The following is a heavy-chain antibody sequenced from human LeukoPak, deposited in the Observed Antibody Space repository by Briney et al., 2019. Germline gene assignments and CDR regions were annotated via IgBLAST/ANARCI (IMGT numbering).Heavy chain of an antibody. V-gene: IGHV1-18*01. Sequence: ASVKVSCEASGYTFTSYGISWVRQAPGQGLEWMGWISGYNGNTNYAQKLKGRVTMTTDTSTSTAYMELRSLRSDDTAVYYCARDYVHYYYMDVWGKGTTVTVSS. J-gene: IGHJ6*03. D-gene: IGHD3-16*01. CDR3: ARDYVHYYYMDV. CDR2: ISGYNGNT. CDR1: GYTFTSYG.